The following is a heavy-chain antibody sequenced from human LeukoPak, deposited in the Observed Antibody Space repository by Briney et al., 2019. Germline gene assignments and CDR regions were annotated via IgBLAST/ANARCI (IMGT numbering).Heavy chain of an antibody. V-gene: IGHV4-34*01. Sequence: SETLSLTCAVYGGSFSGYYWSWIRQPPGKGLEWIREINHSGSTNYNPSLKSRVTISVDTSKNQFSLKLSSVTAADTAVYYCARGLGTRGYWGQGTLVTVSS. CDR2: INHSGST. CDR3: ARGLGTRGY. D-gene: IGHD1-14*01. J-gene: IGHJ4*02. CDR1: GGSFSGYY.